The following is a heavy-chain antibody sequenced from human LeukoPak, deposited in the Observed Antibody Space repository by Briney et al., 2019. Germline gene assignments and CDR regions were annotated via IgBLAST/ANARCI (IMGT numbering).Heavy chain of an antibody. Sequence: ASVKVSCKSPGYTFSDYGITWVRQAPGQGLEWMGWISAYNGNTNYAQKFQGRVTMTTDTSTSTAYVELRSLRSDDTAMYFCARDGNRAGQGYYYYGMDVWGQGTTVTVSS. CDR3: ARDGNRAGQGYYYYGMDV. J-gene: IGHJ6*02. D-gene: IGHD6-13*01. CDR1: GYTFSDYG. V-gene: IGHV1-18*01. CDR2: ISAYNGNT.